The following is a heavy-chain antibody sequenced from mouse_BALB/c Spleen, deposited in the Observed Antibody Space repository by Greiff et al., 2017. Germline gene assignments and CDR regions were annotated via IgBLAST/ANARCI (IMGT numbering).Heavy chain of an antibody. V-gene: IGHV3-2*02. CDR2: ISYSGST. Sequence: VQLKQSGPGLVKPSQSLSLTCTVTGYSITSDYAWNWIRQFPGNKLEWMGYISYSGSTSYNPSLKSRISITRDTSKNQFFLQLNSVTTEDTATYYCARNGVRRFYAMDYWGQGTSVTVSS. J-gene: IGHJ4*01. CDR1: GYSITSDYA. D-gene: IGHD2-14*01. CDR3: ARNGVRRFYAMDY.